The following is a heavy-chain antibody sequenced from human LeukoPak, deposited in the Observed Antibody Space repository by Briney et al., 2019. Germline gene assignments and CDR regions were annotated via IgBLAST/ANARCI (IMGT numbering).Heavy chain of an antibody. CDR2: LSRGGAKT. Sequence: QAGGSLRLSWAASGFTFTNFPMRWVRQAPGKGLELVSGLSRGGAKTFYAPSVKGRFTISRDDSNSTVFLHMKRLRVEDTAMYYCAKDLEHFDPWGQGTLVIVSS. V-gene: IGHV3-23*01. CDR3: AKDLEHFDP. J-gene: IGHJ5*02. D-gene: IGHD3-3*02. CDR1: GFTFTNFP.